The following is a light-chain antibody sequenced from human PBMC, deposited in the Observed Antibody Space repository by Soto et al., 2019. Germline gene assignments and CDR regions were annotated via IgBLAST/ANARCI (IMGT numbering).Light chain of an antibody. Sequence: AIQLTQSPSSLSASVGDRVTITCRASQGISSALAWYQQKPGKAPKLLIDDASSLESGVPSRFSGSGSGTDFTITISSLQPEDFATYYCQQFNSYPLLTFGGGTKVEIK. CDR2: DAS. CDR3: QQFNSYPLLT. CDR1: QGISSA. J-gene: IGKJ4*01. V-gene: IGKV1-13*02.